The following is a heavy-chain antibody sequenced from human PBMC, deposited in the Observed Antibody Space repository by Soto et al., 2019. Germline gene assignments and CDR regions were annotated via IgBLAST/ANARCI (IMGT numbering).Heavy chain of an antibody. V-gene: IGHV3-74*01. CDR2: INSDGSST. Sequence: PGGSLRLSXAASGFTFSSYWMHWVRQAPGKGLVWVSRINSDGSSTSYADSVKGRFTISRDNAKNTLYLQMNSLRAEDTAVYYCARELLWFGEIGYWGQGTLVTVSS. CDR3: ARELLWFGEIGY. D-gene: IGHD3-10*01. J-gene: IGHJ4*02. CDR1: GFTFSSYW.